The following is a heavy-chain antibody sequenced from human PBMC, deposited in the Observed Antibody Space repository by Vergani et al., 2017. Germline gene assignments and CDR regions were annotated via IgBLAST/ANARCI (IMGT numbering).Heavy chain of an antibody. CDR2: IQCDGCNQ. D-gene: IGHD3-16*01. CDR3: AKHFRGWGIDY. CDR1: GFTLSNYD. J-gene: IGHJ4*02. V-gene: IGHV3-30*02. Sequence: QVQLAESGGGVVQRGGSLILSCATSGFTLSNYDMQWIRQGPGKGLEFVAFIQCDGCNQYYADSVKGRFTLSRDFSKNTLYLQMNSLRTDDTATYYCAKHFRGWGIDYWGQGTQVIVSS.